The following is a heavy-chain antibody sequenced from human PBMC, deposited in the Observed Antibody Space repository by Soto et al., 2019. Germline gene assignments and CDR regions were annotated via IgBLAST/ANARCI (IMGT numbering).Heavy chain of an antibody. V-gene: IGHV3-23*01. J-gene: IGHJ4*02. Sequence: EVPLLESGGGLVQPGGSLRLSCAASGFTFSSYAMSWVRQAPGKGLEWVSAISGSGGSTYYADSVKGRFTISRDNSKNTLYLQMNSLRAEDTAVYYCAKDHRGYYYDSSGYSDRYWGQGTLVTVSS. D-gene: IGHD3-22*01. CDR1: GFTFSSYA. CDR3: AKDHRGYYYDSSGYSDRY. CDR2: ISGSGGST.